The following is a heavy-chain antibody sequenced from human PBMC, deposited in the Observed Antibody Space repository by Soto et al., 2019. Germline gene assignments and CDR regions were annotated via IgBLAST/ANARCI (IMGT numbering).Heavy chain of an antibody. CDR2: ISAYNGNT. CDR1: GYTFTSYG. Sequence: ASVKVSCKASGYTFTSYGISWVRQAPVQGLEWMGWISAYNGNTNYAQKLQGRVTMTTDTSTSTAYMELRSLRSDDTAVYYCARDPSYYDSSGYYSTGTFDYWGQGTLVTVSS. CDR3: ARDPSYYDSSGYYSTGTFDY. V-gene: IGHV1-18*01. J-gene: IGHJ4*02. D-gene: IGHD3-22*01.